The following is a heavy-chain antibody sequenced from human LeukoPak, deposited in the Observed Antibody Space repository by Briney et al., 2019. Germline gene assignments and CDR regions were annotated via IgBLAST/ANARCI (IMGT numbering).Heavy chain of an antibody. CDR1: GYTFTGYY. J-gene: IGHJ3*02. Sequence: GASVKVSCKASGYTFTGYYMHWVRQAPGQGLEWMGWINPNNGDTHYAQKFQGRVTMTRDTSISTAYMELSRLRSDDTAVYYCARPVRGDRAFDIWGQGTMVTVSS. CDR3: ARPVRGDRAFDI. V-gene: IGHV1-2*02. CDR2: INPNNGDT. D-gene: IGHD3-10*01.